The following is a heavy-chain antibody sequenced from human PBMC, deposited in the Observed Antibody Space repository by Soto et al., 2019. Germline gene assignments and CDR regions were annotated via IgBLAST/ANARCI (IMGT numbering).Heavy chain of an antibody. CDR1: GGTFSSYS. D-gene: IGHD3-3*01. CDR3: AIRTSVFGVVAMGGLDV. J-gene: IGHJ6*01. V-gene: IGHV1-69*14. Sequence: QVQLVQAGAELKKPGSSVRVSCQASGGTFSSYSVNWVRQAPGQGLEWMGGIIPIFPTADHAQRFQGRVTITADKSTNTAYLELSSLRSDDTAGYYCAIRTSVFGVVAMGGLDVWGQGTPVTVSS. CDR2: IIPIFPTA.